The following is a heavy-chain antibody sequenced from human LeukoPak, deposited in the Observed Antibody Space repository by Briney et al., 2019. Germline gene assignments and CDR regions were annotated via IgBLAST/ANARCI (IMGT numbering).Heavy chain of an antibody. Sequence: SETLSLTCTVSGGSVSSGSYYWSWIRQPPGKGLEWIGYIYYSGSTNHNPSLKSRVTISVDTSKNQFSLKLSSVTAADTAVYYCARADYSNYGDAFDIWGQGTMVTVSS. D-gene: IGHD4-11*01. CDR1: GGSVSSGSYY. V-gene: IGHV4-61*01. J-gene: IGHJ3*02. CDR2: IYYSGST. CDR3: ARADYSNYGDAFDI.